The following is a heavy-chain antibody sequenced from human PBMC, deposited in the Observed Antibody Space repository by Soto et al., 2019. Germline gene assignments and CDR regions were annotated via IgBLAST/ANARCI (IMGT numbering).Heavy chain of an antibody. CDR3: AVDLKAAAYWYFDL. CDR1: GGTFSSYA. V-gene: IGHV1-69*13. D-gene: IGHD6-13*01. Sequence: ASVKVSCKASGGTFSSYAISWVRQAPGQGLEWMGGIIPIFGTANYAQKFQGRVTITADESTSTAYMELSSLRSEDTAVYYCAVDLKAAAYWYFDLWGRGTLVTVSS. CDR2: IIPIFGTA. J-gene: IGHJ2*01.